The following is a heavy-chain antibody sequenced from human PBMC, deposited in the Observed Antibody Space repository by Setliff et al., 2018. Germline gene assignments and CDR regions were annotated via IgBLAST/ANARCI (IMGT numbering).Heavy chain of an antibody. Sequence: SETLSLTCTVSGGSIGPHYWSWIRQAPGKGLEWIGHIFYSDTAKYNPPLESRAAISVDSSKNQFSLKLRSVTAADTAVYYCARDRATVIRGVTSFFYYYMDVWGGGTTVTVSS. CDR1: GGSIGPHY. J-gene: IGHJ6*03. CDR2: IFYSDTA. V-gene: IGHV4-59*11. D-gene: IGHD3-10*01. CDR3: ARDRATVIRGVTSFFYYYMDV.